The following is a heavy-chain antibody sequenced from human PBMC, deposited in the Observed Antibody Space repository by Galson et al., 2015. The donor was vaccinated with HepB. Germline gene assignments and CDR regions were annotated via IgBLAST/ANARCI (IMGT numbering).Heavy chain of an antibody. V-gene: IGHV3-21*01. D-gene: IGHD5-12*01. CDR1: GFTFSSYS. Sequence: SLRLSCAASGFTFSSYSMNWVRQAPGKGLEWVSSIDSTTSYIYQADSVRGRFTISRDNAKDSLYLQMNNLRAEDTAIYYCAGDRFPDIVMSRYENWFDPWGQGTLVTVSS. CDR3: AGDRFPDIVMSRYENWFDP. J-gene: IGHJ5*02. CDR2: IDSTTSYI.